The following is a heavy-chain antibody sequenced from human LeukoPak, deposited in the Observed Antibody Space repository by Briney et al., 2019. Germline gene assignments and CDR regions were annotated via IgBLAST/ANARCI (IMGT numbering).Heavy chain of an antibody. CDR2: IKQDGSEK. CDR3: ARGRLGHFDY. Sequence: GGSLRLSCAASGFTLTSYWMSWVSQAPGKGLEWGANIKQDGSEKYYVDSVKGRFTISRDNAKNSLYLQMNSLRAKDTAVYYCARGRLGHFDYWGQGTLVTVSS. J-gene: IGHJ4*02. CDR1: GFTLTSYW. V-gene: IGHV3-7*03.